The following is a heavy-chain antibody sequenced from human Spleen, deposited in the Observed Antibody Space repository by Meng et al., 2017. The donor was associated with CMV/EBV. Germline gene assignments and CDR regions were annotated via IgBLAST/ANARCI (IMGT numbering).Heavy chain of an antibody. CDR2: ISSSSSTI. J-gene: IGHJ4*02. V-gene: IGHV3-48*04. CDR3: AKGISSSSEIFDY. CDR1: GFTFSSYS. Sequence: GESLKISCAASGFTFSSYSMNWVRQAPGKGLEWVSYISSSSSTIYYADSVKGRFTISRDNAKNSLYLQMNSLRAEDTAVYYCAKGISSSSEIFDYWGQGTLVTVSS. D-gene: IGHD6-6*01.